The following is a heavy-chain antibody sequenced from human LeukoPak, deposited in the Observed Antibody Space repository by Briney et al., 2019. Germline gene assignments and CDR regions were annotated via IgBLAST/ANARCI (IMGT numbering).Heavy chain of an antibody. CDR2: IWYDGSNK. J-gene: IGHJ6*03. Sequence: GGSLRLSCAASGFTFSSHGMHSVRHAPGKGRERVAVIWYDGSNKYYADSVKGRFTISRDNSKNTLYVEMNSLRAEDTAVYYCVRWGPDKAMDVWDKGTTVTVSS. D-gene: IGHD7-27*01. CDR3: VRWGPDKAMDV. CDR1: GFTFSSHG. V-gene: IGHV3-33*01.